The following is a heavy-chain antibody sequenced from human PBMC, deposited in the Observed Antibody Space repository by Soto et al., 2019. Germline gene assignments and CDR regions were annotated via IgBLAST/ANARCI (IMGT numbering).Heavy chain of an antibody. Sequence: ASVKVSCKASGYTFTGYYMHWVRQAPGQGLEWMGWIDPNSGGTNYAQKFQGWVTMTRDTSISTAYMELSRLRSDDTAVYYCARGEGGPRWGSIDYWGQGTLVTVSS. V-gene: IGHV1-2*04. CDR2: IDPNSGGT. D-gene: IGHD2-21*01. J-gene: IGHJ4*02. CDR3: ARGEGGPRWGSIDY. CDR1: GYTFTGYY.